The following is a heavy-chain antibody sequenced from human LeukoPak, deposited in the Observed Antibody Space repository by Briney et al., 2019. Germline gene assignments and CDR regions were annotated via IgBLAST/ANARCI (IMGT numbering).Heavy chain of an antibody. J-gene: IGHJ3*02. V-gene: IGHV1-46*01. Sequence: ASVKVSCKASGYTFTSYDINWVRQAPGQGLEWMGIINPSGGSTSYAQKFQGRVTMTRDTSTSTVYMELSSLRSEDTAVYYCARVGEQWLVYDAFDIWGQGTMVTVSS. CDR2: INPSGGST. D-gene: IGHD6-19*01. CDR1: GYTFTSYD. CDR3: ARVGEQWLVYDAFDI.